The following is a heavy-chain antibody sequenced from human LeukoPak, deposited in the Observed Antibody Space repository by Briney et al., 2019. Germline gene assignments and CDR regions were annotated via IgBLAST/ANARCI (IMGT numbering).Heavy chain of an antibody. CDR1: GYTFTGNY. J-gene: IGHJ6*02. Sequence: ASVKVSCKASGYTFTGNYMHWVRQAPGQGLEWMGWINPNSGGTNYAQKFQGRVTMTRDTSISTAYMELSRLRSDDTAVYYCASDVPTVTTWNGMDVWGQGTTVTVSS. CDR3: ASDVPTVTTWNGMDV. V-gene: IGHV1-2*02. D-gene: IGHD4-11*01. CDR2: INPNSGGT.